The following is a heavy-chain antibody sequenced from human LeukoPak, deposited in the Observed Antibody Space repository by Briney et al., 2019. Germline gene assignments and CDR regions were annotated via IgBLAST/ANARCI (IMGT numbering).Heavy chain of an antibody. Sequence: SETLSLTCTVSGDSVSRYYWSWIRQPPVKGLEWIAFIHYSGSTNFNPSLKSRVSISMDTSRNQFSLRLSSVTAADTAVYYCAKHLVATTPFFDYWGQGTLVTVSS. CDR2: IHYSGST. D-gene: IGHD5-12*01. CDR1: GDSVSRYY. V-gene: IGHV4-59*08. CDR3: AKHLVATTPFFDY. J-gene: IGHJ4*02.